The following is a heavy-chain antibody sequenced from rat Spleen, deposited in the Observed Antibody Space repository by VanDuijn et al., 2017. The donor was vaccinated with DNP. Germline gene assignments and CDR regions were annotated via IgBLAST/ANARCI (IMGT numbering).Heavy chain of an antibody. CDR3: TRGHATGITTFDY. J-gene: IGHJ2*01. CDR2: INYDGGST. D-gene: IGHD1-9*01. CDR1: GFTFSDFY. V-gene: IGHV5-22*01. Sequence: EVQLVESGGGLVQPGGSLKLSCAASGFTFSDFYMAWVRQAPTKGLEWVAYINYDGGSTYYGDSVKGRFTISRDHAKSTLYLQMNSLSSEDMATYYCTRGHATGITTFDYWGQGIMVTVSS.